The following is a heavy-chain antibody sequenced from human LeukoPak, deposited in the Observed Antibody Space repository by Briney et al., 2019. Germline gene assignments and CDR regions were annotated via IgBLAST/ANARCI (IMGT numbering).Heavy chain of an antibody. J-gene: IGHJ6*02. CDR3: ASIGSLVYYYYGMDL. CDR1: GFTFSSRE. D-gene: IGHD3-10*01. V-gene: IGHV3-48*03. CDR2: ISSSGSTI. Sequence: PGWSLRLSCAASGFTFSSREMNWVRQAPGKGLQWVSYISSSGSTIYYADTVKGRFTISRDNAKNSLYLQMNSLRAEDTAVYYCASIGSLVYYYYGMDLWGQGTTVTVSS.